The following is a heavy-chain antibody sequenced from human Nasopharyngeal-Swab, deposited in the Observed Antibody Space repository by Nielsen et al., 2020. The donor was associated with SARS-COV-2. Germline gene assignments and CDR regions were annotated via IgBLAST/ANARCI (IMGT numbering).Heavy chain of an antibody. J-gene: IGHJ6*02. CDR1: GGSLSGHY. D-gene: IGHD1-1*01. Sequence: SETLSLTCGVYGGSLSGHYWSWIRQPPGKGLEWIWELNHSGTTKYKPSLKSRVTISVDTSKNQFSLKVRSVSAADTAIYFCARGRGGQQLVRTYYYYGLDVWGQGTTVTVSS. CDR2: LNHSGTT. CDR3: ARGRGGQQLVRTYYYYGLDV. V-gene: IGHV4-34*01.